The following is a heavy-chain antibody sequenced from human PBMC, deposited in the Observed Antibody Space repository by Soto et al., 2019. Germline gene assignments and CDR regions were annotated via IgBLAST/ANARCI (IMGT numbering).Heavy chain of an antibody. CDR1: VFSVSINY. CDR3: VKEPDV. CDR2: IYSGGTT. Sequence: RGSLLLSCASSVFSVSINYMSWVRQAPGKGLEWVSVIYSGGTTYYADSVKGRFTISRDNSRNTVFLQMNSLSADDTGLYYCVKEPDVWGQGISVTVSS. J-gene: IGHJ6*02. V-gene: IGHV3-53*01.